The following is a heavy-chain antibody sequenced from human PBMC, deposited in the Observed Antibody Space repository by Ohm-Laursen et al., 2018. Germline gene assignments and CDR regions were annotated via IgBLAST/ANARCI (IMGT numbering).Heavy chain of an antibody. CDR2: ISSSSSYI. J-gene: IGHJ6*02. CDR1: GFTFSSYS. Sequence: SLRLSCTASGFTFSSYSMNWVRQAPGKGLEWVSSISSSSSYIYYADSVKGRFTISRDNAKNSLYLQMNSLRAEDTAVYYCARDTTDYYDSSERGYYYGMDVWGQGTTVTVSS. CDR3: ARDTTDYYDSSERGYYYGMDV. V-gene: IGHV3-21*01. D-gene: IGHD3-22*01.